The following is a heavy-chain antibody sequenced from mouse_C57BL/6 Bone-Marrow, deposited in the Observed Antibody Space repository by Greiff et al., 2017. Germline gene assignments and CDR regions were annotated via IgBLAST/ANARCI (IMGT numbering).Heavy chain of an antibody. CDR3: ARYRGVSLDY. V-gene: IGHV3-8*01. Sequence: EVKLVESGPGLAKPSQTLSLTCSVPGYSITSDYWNWIRKFPGNKLEYMGYISYSGSTYYNPSLKSQISITRDTAKNQYYLQLNSVTTEETATYYCARYRGVSLDYWGQGTTLTVSS. D-gene: IGHD3-1*01. CDR2: ISYSGST. J-gene: IGHJ2*01. CDR1: GYSITSDY.